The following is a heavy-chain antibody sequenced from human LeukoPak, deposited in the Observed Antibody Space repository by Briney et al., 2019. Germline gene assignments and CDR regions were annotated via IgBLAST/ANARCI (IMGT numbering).Heavy chain of an antibody. V-gene: IGHV3-7*01. CDR1: GFTFTSYS. CDR3: ARDASKGLFDS. J-gene: IGHJ4*02. CDR2: IKQDGSKK. Sequence: PGGSLRLSCAASGFTFTSYSMNWVRQAPGKGLEWVANIKQDGSKKYYVDSVKGRFTISRDNAKNSLYLQMNSLRAEDTAVYYCARDASKGLFDSWGQGTLVTVSS.